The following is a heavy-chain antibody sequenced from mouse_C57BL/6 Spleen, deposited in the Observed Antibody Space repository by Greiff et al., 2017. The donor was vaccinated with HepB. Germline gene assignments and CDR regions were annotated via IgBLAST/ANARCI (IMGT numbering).Heavy chain of an antibody. V-gene: IGHV1-50*01. J-gene: IGHJ2*01. D-gene: IGHD4-1*01. Sequence: VQLQQSGAELVKPGASVKLSCKASGYTFTSYWMQWVKQRPGQGLEWIGEIDPSDSYTNYNQKFKGKATLTVDTSSSTAYMQLSSLTSEDSAVYYCARRLGRGYLDYWGQGTTLTVSS. CDR1: GYTFTSYW. CDR3: ARRLGRGYLDY. CDR2: IDPSDSYT.